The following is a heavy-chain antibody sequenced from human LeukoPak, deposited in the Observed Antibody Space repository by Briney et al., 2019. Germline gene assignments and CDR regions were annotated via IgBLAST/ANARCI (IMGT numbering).Heavy chain of an antibody. V-gene: IGHV4-59*01. CDR1: GGSISSYY. CDR2: IYYSGST. Sequence: TASETLSLTCTVSGGSISSYYWSWIRQPPGKGLEWIGYIYYSGSTNYNPSLKSRVTISVDTSKNQFSLKLSSVTAADTAVYYCARVHSVGASFDYWGQGTLVTVSS. J-gene: IGHJ4*02. D-gene: IGHD3-10*01. CDR3: ARVHSVGASFDY.